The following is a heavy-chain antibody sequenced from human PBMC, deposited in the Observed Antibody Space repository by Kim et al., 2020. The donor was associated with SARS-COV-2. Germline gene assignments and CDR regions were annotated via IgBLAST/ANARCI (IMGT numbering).Heavy chain of an antibody. CDR2: IYYSGST. CDR1: GGSISSYY. Sequence: SVTLSLTCTVSGGSISSYYWSWIRQPPGKGLEWIGYIYYSGSTNYNPSLKSRVTISVDTSKNQFSLKLSSVTAADTAVYYCARAQNSGSYPFDYWGQGTLVTVSS. D-gene: IGHD1-26*01. V-gene: IGHV4-59*13. CDR3: ARAQNSGSYPFDY. J-gene: IGHJ4*02.